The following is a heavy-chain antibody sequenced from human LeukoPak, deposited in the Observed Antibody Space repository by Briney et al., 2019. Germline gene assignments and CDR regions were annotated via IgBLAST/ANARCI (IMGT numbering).Heavy chain of an antibody. V-gene: IGHV4-34*01. D-gene: IGHD3-10*01. CDR3: ARGSRFTMVRGILFDY. J-gene: IGHJ4*02. CDR1: GGSFSGYY. Sequence: PSETLSLTCAVYGGSFSGYYWSWIRQPPGKGLEWIGEINHSGSTNYNPSLKSRVTISVDTSKNQFSLKLSSVTAADTAVYYCARGSRFTMVRGILFDYWGQGTLVTVSS. CDR2: INHSGST.